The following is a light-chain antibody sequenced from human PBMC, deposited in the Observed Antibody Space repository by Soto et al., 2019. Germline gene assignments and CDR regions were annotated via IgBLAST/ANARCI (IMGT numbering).Light chain of an antibody. V-gene: IGLV1-47*02. CDR2: SNN. CDR3: AAWDDSRSGYV. Sequence: QSVLTQPPSASGTPGQRVTISCSGSSSNIGSNYVYWYQQLPGTAPKLLIYSNNQRPSGVPDRFSGSKSGTSASLAISGLRYEDEADYYCAAWDDSRSGYVFGTGTKVTVL. J-gene: IGLJ1*01. CDR1: SSNIGSNY.